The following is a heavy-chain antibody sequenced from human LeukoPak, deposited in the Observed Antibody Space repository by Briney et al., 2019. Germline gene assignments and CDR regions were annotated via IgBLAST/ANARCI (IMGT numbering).Heavy chain of an antibody. CDR1: GFTFSSYG. V-gene: IGHV3-23*01. Sequence: GGSLRLSCAASGFTFSSYGMHWVRQAPGKGREWVSAISGSGGSTYYADSVKGRFTISGYNSKNTLYLQMNSLRAEDTAVYYCASDKLESVVGATIGYWGQGTLVTVSS. CDR3: ASDKLESVVGATIGY. D-gene: IGHD1-26*01. CDR2: ISGSGGST. J-gene: IGHJ4*02.